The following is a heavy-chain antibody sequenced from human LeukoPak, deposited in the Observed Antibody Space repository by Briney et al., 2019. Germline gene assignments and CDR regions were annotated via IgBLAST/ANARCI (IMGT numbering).Heavy chain of an antibody. Sequence: PGASLRLSCAASGFTFSNYAMSWVRQAPGKGLEWVSAITGSGGSTYYADSVKGRFTISRDNSKNTLYLQMNSLRAEDTAVYYCAKWGDYDVLTGYYDPDYWGQGTLVTVSS. CDR1: GFTFSNYA. CDR2: ITGSGGST. J-gene: IGHJ4*02. CDR3: AKWGDYDVLTGYYDPDY. V-gene: IGHV3-23*01. D-gene: IGHD3-9*01.